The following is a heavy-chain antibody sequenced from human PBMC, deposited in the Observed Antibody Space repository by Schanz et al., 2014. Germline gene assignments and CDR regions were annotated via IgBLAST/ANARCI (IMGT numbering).Heavy chain of an antibody. CDR3: TRSTLWSYDV. CDR1: GGSISSGVW. J-gene: IGHJ3*01. Sequence: QVQLQESGPGLVKPSGTLSLTCVVSGGSISSGVWWTWARQSPGKGLEWIGEIFHSGTTNYNPSLESRVTIPVAKPKNHFSLILSSMTAADTAVYYCTRSTLWSYDVWGRGTMVIVSS. D-gene: IGHD2-21*01. CDR2: IFHSGTT. V-gene: IGHV4-4*02.